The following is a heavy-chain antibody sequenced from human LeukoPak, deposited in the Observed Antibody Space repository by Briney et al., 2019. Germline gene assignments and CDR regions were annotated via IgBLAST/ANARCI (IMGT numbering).Heavy chain of an antibody. CDR1: GYTLTELS. CDR2: FDPEDGET. Sequence: ASVKVSCTVSGYTLTELSMHWVRQAPGKGLEWMGGFDPEDGETIYAQKFQGRVTMTEDTSTDTAYMELSSLRSEDTAVYYCATGLLPEYSSGWHWGQGTLSPSPQ. J-gene: IGHJ4*02. CDR3: ATGLLPEYSSGWH. V-gene: IGHV1-24*01. D-gene: IGHD6-19*01.